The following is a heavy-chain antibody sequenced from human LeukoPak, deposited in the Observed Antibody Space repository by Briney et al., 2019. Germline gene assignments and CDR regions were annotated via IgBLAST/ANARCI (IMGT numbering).Heavy chain of an antibody. CDR2: ISAYNGNT. Sequence: ASVKVSCKASGYIFTSYGISWVRQAPGQGREWMGWISAYNGNTNYAQKLQGRVTMTTDTSTSTAYMELRSLRSEHTAVYYCARDPLYYYDSSGYSEPNFDYWGQGTLVPVSS. CDR1: GYIFTSYG. J-gene: IGHJ4*02. V-gene: IGHV1-18*01. CDR3: ARDPLYYYDSSGYSEPNFDY. D-gene: IGHD3-22*01.